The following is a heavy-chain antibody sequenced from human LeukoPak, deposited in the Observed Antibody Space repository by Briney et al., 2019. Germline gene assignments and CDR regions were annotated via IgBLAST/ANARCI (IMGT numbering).Heavy chain of an antibody. J-gene: IGHJ6*02. CDR3: ARDSLGANLGGLDV. CDR1: AFIFSGHW. Sequence: PGGSLRLSREGSAFIFSGHWMNWVRQTPGKGLEWVASIKEDGSERQYVDSVKGRFSISRDNTKGSLFLQLNSLRAEDTAVYYCARDSLGANLGGLDVWGQGTTVTVSS. CDR2: IKEDGSER. D-gene: IGHD1-26*01. V-gene: IGHV3-7*03.